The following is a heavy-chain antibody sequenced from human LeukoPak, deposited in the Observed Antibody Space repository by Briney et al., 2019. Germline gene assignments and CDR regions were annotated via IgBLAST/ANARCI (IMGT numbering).Heavy chain of an antibody. CDR2: IYYSGST. CDR1: GGSISSYY. CDR3: ASWYGDQYNWFDP. D-gene: IGHD7-27*01. J-gene: IGHJ5*02. Sequence: PSETLSLTCTVSGGSISSYYWSWIRQPAGKGLEWIGSIYYSGSTYYNPSLKSRVTISVDTSKNQFSLKLSSVTAADTAVYYCASWYGDQYNWFDPWGQGTLVTVSS. V-gene: IGHV4-59*05.